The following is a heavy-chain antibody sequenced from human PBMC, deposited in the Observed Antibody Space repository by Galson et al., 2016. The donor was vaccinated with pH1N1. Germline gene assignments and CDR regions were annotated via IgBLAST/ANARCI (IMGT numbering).Heavy chain of an antibody. J-gene: IGHJ6*02. CDR3: AREDWSYADTYYNGMDV. Sequence: SLRLSCAASGFTFDTYAMHWVRQAPGKGLEWVAFISYNGNDQSYAESLKGRFTISRDNSKNTLYLQVNSLRTEDTAVFYCAREDWSYADTYYNGMDVRGQGTTVTVSS. CDR1: GFTFDTYA. D-gene: IGHD3-16*01. CDR2: ISYNGNDQ. V-gene: IGHV3-30-3*01.